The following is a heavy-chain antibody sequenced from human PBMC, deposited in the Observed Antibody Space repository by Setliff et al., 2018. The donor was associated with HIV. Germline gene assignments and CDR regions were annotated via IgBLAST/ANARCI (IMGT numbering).Heavy chain of an antibody. J-gene: IGHJ1*01. Sequence: GGSLRLSCAASGFTFSDYYMAWIRQAPGKGLEWISYLSGSSSQIKYADSVRGRFTISRDNAKNSLSLQMNSLRAEDTAVYYCARDSSSWSWAEYFQFWGQGTPVTVSS. CDR1: GFTFSDYY. D-gene: IGHD6-13*01. CDR2: LSGSSSQI. CDR3: ARDSSSWSWAEYFQF. V-gene: IGHV3-11*06.